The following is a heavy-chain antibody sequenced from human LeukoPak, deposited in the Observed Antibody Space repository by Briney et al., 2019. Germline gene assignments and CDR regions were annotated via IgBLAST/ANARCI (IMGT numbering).Heavy chain of an antibody. CDR3: TTDPTTWESSVH. J-gene: IGHJ4*02. V-gene: IGHV3-15*01. CDR1: GFTFSNAW. CDR2: IKSKTDGGKT. D-gene: IGHD3-22*01. Sequence: GGSLRLSCAASGFTFSNAWMSWVRQAPGKGLEWVGRIKSKTDGGKTDYAARVKGRFNISRDDKKNRLYLQMNSLKTEDTAVYYCTTDPTTWESSVHWGQGTLVTVSS.